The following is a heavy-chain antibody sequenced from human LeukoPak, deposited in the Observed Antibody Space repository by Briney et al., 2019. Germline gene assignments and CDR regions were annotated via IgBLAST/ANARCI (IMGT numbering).Heavy chain of an antibody. V-gene: IGHV4-39*01. CDR1: GGSISSNSYY. CDR3: ARQGWASFYYYGVDV. CDR2: IYYSGST. D-gene: IGHD6-19*01. Sequence: SETLSLTCTVSGGSISSNSYYWGWIRQPPGKGLEWIGSIYYSGSTYYNSSLKSRVTISVDTSKNQFSLKLSSVAAADTAVYYCARQGWASFYYYGVDVWGQGTPVTVSS. J-gene: IGHJ6*02.